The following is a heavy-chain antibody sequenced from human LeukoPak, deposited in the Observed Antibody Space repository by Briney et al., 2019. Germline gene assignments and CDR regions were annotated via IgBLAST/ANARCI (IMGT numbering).Heavy chain of an antibody. CDR3: ARGSSSPHWFDP. Sequence: PGGSLRLSCAASGFTVSSNYMSWGRQAPGKGLEWVSVIYVGANTYYADSVKGRFTITRDNSTTTLYFQMNSLRAEDSAVYHCARGSSSPHWFDPWGQGTLVTVSS. CDR1: GFTVSSNY. CDR2: IYVGANT. V-gene: IGHV3-66*01. D-gene: IGHD6-13*01. J-gene: IGHJ5*02.